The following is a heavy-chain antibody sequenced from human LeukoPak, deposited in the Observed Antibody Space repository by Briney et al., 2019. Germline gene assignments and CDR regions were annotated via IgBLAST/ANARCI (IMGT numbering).Heavy chain of an antibody. CDR1: GGSISSGGYY. D-gene: IGHD6-19*01. Sequence: PSETLSLTCTVSGGSISSGGYYWSWIRQHPGKGLEWIGYIYYSGSTYYNPSLKSRVTISVDTSKNQFSLKLSSVTAADTAVYYCARELYGSGRYRLDDAFDIWGQGTMVTVSS. V-gene: IGHV4-31*03. J-gene: IGHJ3*02. CDR3: ARELYGSGRYRLDDAFDI. CDR2: IYYSGST.